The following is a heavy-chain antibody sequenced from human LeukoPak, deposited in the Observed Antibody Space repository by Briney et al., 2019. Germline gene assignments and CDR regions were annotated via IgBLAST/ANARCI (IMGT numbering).Heavy chain of an antibody. CDR2: ISYDGSNK. D-gene: IGHD6-19*01. J-gene: IGHJ6*03. Sequence: GGSLRLSCAASGFTFSSYAMHWVRQAPGKGLEWLAVISYDGSNKYYADSVKSRFTISRDNSKNTLYLQMNSLRAEDTAVYYCARDGWRSSGWEFGYYYYYMDVWGKGTTVTVSS. CDR3: ARDGWRSSGWEFGYYYYYMDV. V-gene: IGHV3-30*04. CDR1: GFTFSSYA.